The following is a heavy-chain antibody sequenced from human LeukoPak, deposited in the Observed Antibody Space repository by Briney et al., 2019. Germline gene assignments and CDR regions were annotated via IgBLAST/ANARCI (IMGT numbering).Heavy chain of an antibody. Sequence: ASVKVSCKASGGTFSSYAISWVRQAPGQGLEWMGGIIPIFGTANYAQKFQGRVTITADKSTSTAYMELSSLRSEDTAVYYCARGEELYDSSGYDSSPYYMDVWGKGTTVTVSS. CDR3: ARGEELYDSSGYDSSPYYMDV. CDR2: IIPIFGTA. V-gene: IGHV1-69*06. D-gene: IGHD3-22*01. J-gene: IGHJ6*03. CDR1: GGTFSSYA.